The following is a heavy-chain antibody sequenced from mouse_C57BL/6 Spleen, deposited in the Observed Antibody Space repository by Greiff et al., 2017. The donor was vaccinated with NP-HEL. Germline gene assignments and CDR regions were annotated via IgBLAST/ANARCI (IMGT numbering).Heavy chain of an antibody. CDR3: ARVTTVVEFYFDY. J-gene: IGHJ2*01. Sequence: QVQLQQPGAELVMPGASVKLSCKASGYTFTSYWMHWVKQRPGQGLEWIGEIDPSDSYTNYNQKFKGKSTLTVDKSSSTAYMQLSSLTSEDSAVDYCARVTTVVEFYFDYWGQGTTLTVSS. CDR1: GYTFTSYW. CDR2: IDPSDSYT. D-gene: IGHD1-1*01. V-gene: IGHV1-69*01.